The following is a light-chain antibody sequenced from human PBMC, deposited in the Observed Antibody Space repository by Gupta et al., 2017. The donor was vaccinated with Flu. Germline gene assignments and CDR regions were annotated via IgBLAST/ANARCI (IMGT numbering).Light chain of an antibody. J-gene: IGKJ2*01. CDR3: QQRNNWPRT. V-gene: IGKV3-11*01. CDR1: QSVSRY. CDR2: DAS. Sequence: PDTLSLSPGEIATLSCRASQSVSRYLAWYQQKPGQAPRLLIYDASNRATGIPARFSGSGSGTEFILTIISLAPEDFAVYYCQQRNNWPRTFGQGTNLEIK.